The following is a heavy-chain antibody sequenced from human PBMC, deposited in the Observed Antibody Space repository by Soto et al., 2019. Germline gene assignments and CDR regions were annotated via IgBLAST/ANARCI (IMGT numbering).Heavy chain of an antibody. Sequence: SETLSLTCTVSGASISGFYWSWIRKSAGKGLEWIGRIYATGTTDYNPSLKSRVMMSVDTSKKQFSLKLRSVTAADTAVYYCVRDGTKTLRDRFDPWGQGISVTVSS. CDR3: VRDGTKTLRDRFDP. V-gene: IGHV4-4*07. CDR2: IYATGTT. D-gene: IGHD1-1*01. J-gene: IGHJ5*02. CDR1: GASISGFY.